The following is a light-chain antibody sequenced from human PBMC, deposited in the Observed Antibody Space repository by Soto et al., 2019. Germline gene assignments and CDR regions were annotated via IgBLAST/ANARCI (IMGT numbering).Light chain of an antibody. CDR3: QQYGGSPIT. V-gene: IGKV3-20*01. Sequence: EGVLTQSPGTLSLSPGDRATLSCGASQSVTSKLAWYQQKPGQAPRLLISGASNRATGIPDRFSGSGSGTDFTLTISRLEPDDFALYFCQQYGGSPITFGLGTRLEI. CDR2: GAS. CDR1: QSVTSK. J-gene: IGKJ5*01.